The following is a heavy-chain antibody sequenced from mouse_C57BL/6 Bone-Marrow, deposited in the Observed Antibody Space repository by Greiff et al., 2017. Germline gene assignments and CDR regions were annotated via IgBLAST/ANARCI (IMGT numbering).Heavy chain of an antibody. CDR3: ARDGTFDY. V-gene: IGHV7-3*02. Sequence: EVKLEESGGGLVQPGGSLRLSCATSGFTFTDYYMSWVRQPPGKALEWLGFIRNKANGYTTEYSASVKGRFTISRDNSQSILYLQMNTLGAEDSATYYCARDGTFDYWGQGTTLTVSS. J-gene: IGHJ2*01. D-gene: IGHD3-3*01. CDR2: IRNKANGYTT. CDR1: GFTFTDYY.